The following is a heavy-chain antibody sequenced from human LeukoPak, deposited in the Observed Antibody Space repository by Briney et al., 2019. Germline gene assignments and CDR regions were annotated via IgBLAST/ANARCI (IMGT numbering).Heavy chain of an antibody. V-gene: IGHV1-69*01. Sequence: ASVKVSCKASGGTFSSYAISWVRQAPGQGLEWMGGIIPIFGTANYAQKFQGRVTITADESTSTAYMELSSLRSEDTAVYYCARLYCTNGVCDGGFDYWGQGTLVTVSS. CDR2: IIPIFGTA. D-gene: IGHD2-8*01. CDR3: ARLYCTNGVCDGGFDY. J-gene: IGHJ4*02. CDR1: GGTFSSYA.